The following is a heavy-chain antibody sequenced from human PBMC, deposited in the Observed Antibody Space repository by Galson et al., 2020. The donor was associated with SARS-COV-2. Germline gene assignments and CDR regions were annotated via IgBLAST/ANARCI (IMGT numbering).Heavy chain of an antibody. D-gene: IGHD1-26*01. J-gene: IGHJ4*02. CDR1: GFTFSSYG. CDR3: AKEGIVGAGDIGLGLGY. Sequence: LSLTCAASGFTFSSYGMHWVRQAPGKGLEWVAVISYDGSNKYYADSVKGRFTISRDNSKNTLYLQMNSLRAEDTAVYYCAKEGIVGAGDIGLGLGYWGQGTLVTVSS. CDR2: ISYDGSNK. V-gene: IGHV3-30*18.